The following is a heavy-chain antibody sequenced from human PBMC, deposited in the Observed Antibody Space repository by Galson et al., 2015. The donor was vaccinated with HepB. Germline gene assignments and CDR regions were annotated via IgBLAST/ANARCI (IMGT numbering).Heavy chain of an antibody. V-gene: IGHV3-53*04. CDR2: TYSGGST. D-gene: IGHD3-9*01. CDR1: GFTVSSNY. CDR3: ARDRRGILTGYPSGMDV. Sequence: SLRLSCAASGFTVSSNYMSWVRQAPGKGLEWVSVTYSGGSTYYADSVKGRFTISRHNSKNTLYLQMNSLRAEDTAVYYCARDRRGILTGYPSGMDVWGQGTTVTVSS. J-gene: IGHJ6*02.